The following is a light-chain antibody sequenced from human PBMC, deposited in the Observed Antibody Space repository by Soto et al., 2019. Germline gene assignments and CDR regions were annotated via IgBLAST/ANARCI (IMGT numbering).Light chain of an antibody. CDR3: QQTDDFPLT. V-gene: IGKV1-6*01. J-gene: IGKJ4*01. Sequence: ASQGIRNDLGWYQQKPGKAPELLIYATSTLQNGVPSRFSGSGFGTDFTLSISSLQAEDSASYFCQQTDDFPLTFGGGTKVDIK. CDR1: QGIRND. CDR2: ATS.